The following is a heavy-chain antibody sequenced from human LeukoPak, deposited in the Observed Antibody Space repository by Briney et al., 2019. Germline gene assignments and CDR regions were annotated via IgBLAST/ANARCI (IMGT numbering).Heavy chain of an antibody. J-gene: IGHJ4*02. V-gene: IGHV4-59*08. CDR3: ASSSYYYDSSGYYDY. CDR2: IYYSGST. Sequence: SETLSLTCTVSGGSISSYYWSWIRQPPGKGLEWIGYIYYSGSTNYNPSLKSRVTISVDTSKNQFSLKLSSVTATDTAVYYCASSSYYYDSSGYYDYWGQGTLVTVSS. CDR1: GGSISSYY. D-gene: IGHD3-22*01.